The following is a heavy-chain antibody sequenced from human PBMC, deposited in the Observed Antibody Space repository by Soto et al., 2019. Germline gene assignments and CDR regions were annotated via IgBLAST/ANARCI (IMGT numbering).Heavy chain of an antibody. CDR2: IWYDGSNK. V-gene: IGHV3-33*01. CDR1: GFTFSSYG. D-gene: IGHD3-3*01. J-gene: IGHJ6*02. Sequence: GGSLRLSCAASGFTFSSYGMHWVRQAPGKGLEWVAVIWYDGSNKYYADSVKGRFTISRDNSKNTLYLQMNSLRAEDTAVYYCSRVVYDFWSGYLRPPDVWGQGTTVTVSS. CDR3: SRVVYDFWSGYLRPPDV.